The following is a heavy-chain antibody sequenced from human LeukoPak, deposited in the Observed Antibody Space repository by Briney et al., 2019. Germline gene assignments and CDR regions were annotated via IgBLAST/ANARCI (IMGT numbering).Heavy chain of an antibody. D-gene: IGHD3-10*01. CDR2: ITGSADIT. V-gene: IGHV3-23*01. J-gene: IGHJ4*02. CDR3: AKDDAWLRFGE. CDR1: GFTFSNYG. Sequence: GGSLRLSCAASGFTFSNYGMNWVRQAPGKGLEWVSGITGSADITHYADSVKGRFTISRDNSKNTLYLEVISLTAEDTAVYYCAKDDAWLRFGEWSQGTLVTVSS.